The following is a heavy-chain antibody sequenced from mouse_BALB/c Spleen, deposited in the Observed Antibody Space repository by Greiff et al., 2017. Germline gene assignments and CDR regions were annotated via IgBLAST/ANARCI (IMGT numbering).Heavy chain of an antibody. V-gene: IGHV2-9*02. CDR3: ARALSTMIRGWFAY. CDR1: GFSLTSYG. Sequence: VQLQQSGPGLVAPSQSLSITCTVSGFSLTSYGVHWVRQPPGKGLEWLGVIWAGGSTNYNSALMSRLSISKDNSKSQVFLKMNSLQTDDTAMYYCARALSTMIRGWFAYWGQGTLVTVSA. J-gene: IGHJ3*01. D-gene: IGHD2-4*01. CDR2: IWAGGST.